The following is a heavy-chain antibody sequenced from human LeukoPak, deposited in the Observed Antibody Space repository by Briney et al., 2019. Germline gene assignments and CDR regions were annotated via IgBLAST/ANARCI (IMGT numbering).Heavy chain of an antibody. V-gene: IGHV4-39*02. CDR3: ARDGPLDGYNKNWYFDL. CDR2: IYYSGST. CDR1: GGSISSSSYS. D-gene: IGHD5-24*01. Sequence: PSETLSLTCTVSGGSISSSSYSWGWIRQPPGKGLEWIASIYYSGSTYYNPSLKSRVTISVDTSKNQFSLKLSSVTAADTAVYYCARDGPLDGYNKNWYFDLWGRGTLVTVSS. J-gene: IGHJ2*01.